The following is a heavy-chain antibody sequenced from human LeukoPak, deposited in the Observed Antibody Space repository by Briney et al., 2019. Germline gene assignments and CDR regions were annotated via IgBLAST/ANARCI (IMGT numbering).Heavy chain of an antibody. CDR1: GFTFSIYG. CDR3: AKDGADYGREYYFDY. V-gene: IGHV3-30*18. D-gene: IGHD4-17*01. J-gene: IGHJ4*02. CDR2: ISYDGSNI. Sequence: GTSLTLSCAASGFTFSIYGMHWVSQAPGKWLEWVAVISYDGSNIYYADSVKGRFTISRDNSKNTLYLQMNSLRAEDTAVYYCAKDGADYGREYYFDYWGQGTLVTVSS.